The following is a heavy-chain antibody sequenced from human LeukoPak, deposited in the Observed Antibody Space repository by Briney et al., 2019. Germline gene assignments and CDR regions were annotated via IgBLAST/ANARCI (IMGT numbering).Heavy chain of an antibody. D-gene: IGHD6-19*01. CDR1: GFTFTGTG. Sequence: GGCLRLSCEALGFTFTGTGTRWVGQAPGKGLEWVSTTSDSGSGTYYADSVKGRFIISRDNSKNTLYLQMSSLRVEDTTIYYCAKGIPRSAYIIGDKCYPLSTNFDYRGPGSLVTVSS. J-gene: IGHJ4*02. CDR2: TSDSGSGT. CDR3: AKGIPRSAYIIGDKCYPLSTNFDY. V-gene: IGHV3-23*01.